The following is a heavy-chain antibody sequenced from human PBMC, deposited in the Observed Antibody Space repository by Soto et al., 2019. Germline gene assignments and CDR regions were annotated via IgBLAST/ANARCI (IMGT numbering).Heavy chain of an antibody. CDR3: AKDTVTKSNSYFHMDV. J-gene: IGHJ6*01. CDR1: GFTFSSYG. Sequence: QVQLVESGGGVVQPGRSLRLSCVASGFTFSSYGMHWVRQDPGKGLEWVAAISYDANNRYYADSVKGRFIISRDNSKNTLSLQMNSLRAEDTAVYYCAKDTVTKSNSYFHMDVW. CDR2: ISYDANNR. D-gene: IGHD4-17*01. V-gene: IGHV3-30*18.